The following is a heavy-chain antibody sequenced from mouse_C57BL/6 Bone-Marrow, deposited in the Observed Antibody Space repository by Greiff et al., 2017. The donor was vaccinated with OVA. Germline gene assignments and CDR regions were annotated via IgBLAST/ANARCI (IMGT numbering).Heavy chain of an antibody. CDR3: ARSYYSNSYWFAY. J-gene: IGHJ3*01. D-gene: IGHD2-5*01. V-gene: IGHV8-8*01. Sequence: QVTLKESGPGILQPSQTLSLTCSFSGFSLSTFGMGVGWIRPPSGKGLVWLAHIWWDDDKYYNPALKSRRTITKDTSKNQLFLKIANVDTAATATYYCARSYYSNSYWFAYWGQGTLVTVSA. CDR1: GFSLSTFGMG. CDR2: IWWDDDK.